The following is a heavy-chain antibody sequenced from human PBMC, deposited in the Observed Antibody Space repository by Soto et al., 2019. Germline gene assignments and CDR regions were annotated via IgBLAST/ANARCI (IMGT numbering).Heavy chain of an antibody. V-gene: IGHV3-15*01. CDR2: IKSKTDGGTT. CDR3: TTLYYDFWSGYTTDY. CDR1: GFTFSNAW. D-gene: IGHD3-3*01. J-gene: IGHJ4*02. Sequence: GGSLRLSCAASGFTFSNAWMSWVRQAPGKGLEWVGRIKSKTDGGTTDYAAPVKGRFTISRDDSKNTLYLQMNSLKTEDTAVYYCTTLYYDFWSGYTTDYWGQGTLVTVSS.